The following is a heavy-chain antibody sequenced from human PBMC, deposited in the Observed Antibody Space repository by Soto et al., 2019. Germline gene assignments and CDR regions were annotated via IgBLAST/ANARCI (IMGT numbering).Heavy chain of an antibody. CDR3: ARGRITRATGSVS. D-gene: IGHD1-26*01. V-gene: IGHV1-8*01. CDR1: GYTFTSYD. Sequence: ASVKVSCKAPGYTFTSYDINWVRQATGQGLEWMGWMNPNSGNTGYAQKFQGRVTMTGNTSISTAYMELSSLRSEDTAVYYCARGRITRATGSVSWGQGILVTSPQ. J-gene: IGHJ4*02. CDR2: MNPNSGNT.